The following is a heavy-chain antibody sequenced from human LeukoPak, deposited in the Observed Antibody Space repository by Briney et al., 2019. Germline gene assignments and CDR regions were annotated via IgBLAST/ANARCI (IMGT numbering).Heavy chain of an antibody. J-gene: IGHJ4*02. CDR2: INHSGST. CDR3: ERGPTRAYIWGSYRPQGGYFDY. D-gene: IGHD3-16*02. V-gene: IGHV4-34*01. CDR1: GGSFSGYY. Sequence: SETLSLTCALYGGSFSGYYWSWIRQPPGKGLEWIGEINHSGSTNYNPSLKSRVTISVDTSKNQFSLKLSSVTAADTAVYYCERGPTRAYIWGSYRPQGGYFDYWGQGTLVTVSS.